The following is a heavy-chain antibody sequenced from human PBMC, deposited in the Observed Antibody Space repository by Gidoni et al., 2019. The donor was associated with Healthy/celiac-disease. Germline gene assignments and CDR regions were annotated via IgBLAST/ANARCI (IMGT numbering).Heavy chain of an antibody. Sequence: EVQLVESGGRLVQPGGSLRLYCAASGFTFSSYAMSWVRQAQVKGLEWVSAISCSGGSTYYADSVKGRFTISRDNSKNTLYLQMNSLRAEDTAVYYCAKRLTGYSSSWYKEDWFDPWGQGTLVTVSS. CDR2: ISCSGGST. CDR1: GFTFSSYA. V-gene: IGHV3-23*04. D-gene: IGHD6-13*01. J-gene: IGHJ5*02. CDR3: AKRLTGYSSSWYKEDWFDP.